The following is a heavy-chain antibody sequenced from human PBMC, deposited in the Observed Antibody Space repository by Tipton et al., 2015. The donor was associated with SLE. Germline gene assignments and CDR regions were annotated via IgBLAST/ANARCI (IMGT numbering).Heavy chain of an antibody. CDR3: AKADNWDGSGSSPFDI. CDR1: GFTFSSYW. CDR2: FDSEGSSI. D-gene: IGHD3-10*01. Sequence: SLRLSCAVSGFTFSSYWMHWVRQAPGKGLVWVSSFDSEGSSISYADSVKGRFTISRDNAKNTLFLQMNSLRPEDTAVYYCAKADNWDGSGSSPFDIWGQGAMVTVSS. J-gene: IGHJ3*02. V-gene: IGHV3-74*01.